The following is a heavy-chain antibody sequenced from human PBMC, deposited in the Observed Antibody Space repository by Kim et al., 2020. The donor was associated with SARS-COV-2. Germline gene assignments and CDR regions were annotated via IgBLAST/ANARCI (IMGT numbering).Heavy chain of an antibody. CDR3: ARAAYGGYYYGMDV. Sequence: GGSLRLSCAASGFTFSSYAMHWVRQAPGKGLEWVAVISYDGSNKYYADSVKGRFTISRDNSKNTLYLQMNSLRAEDTAVYYCARAAYGGYYYGMDVWGQGTTVTVSS. CDR2: ISYDGSNK. J-gene: IGHJ6*02. CDR1: GFTFSSYA. V-gene: IGHV3-30-3*01. D-gene: IGHD3-10*01.